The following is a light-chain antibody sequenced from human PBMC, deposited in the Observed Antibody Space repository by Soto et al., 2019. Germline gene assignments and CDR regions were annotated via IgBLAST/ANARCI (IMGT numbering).Light chain of an antibody. J-gene: IGKJ2*01. CDR1: QNVSSY. CDR3: QRRSNWPPMYT. CDR2: DAS. Sequence: ENVLTQSPATLSLSPGERATLSCRASQNVSSYLAWYQQKPGQAPRLLIYDASNRATGIPVRFSGSGSGTDFTLTISSREPEDFEVYYCQRRSNWPPMYTFGQGTRLEIK. V-gene: IGKV3-11*01.